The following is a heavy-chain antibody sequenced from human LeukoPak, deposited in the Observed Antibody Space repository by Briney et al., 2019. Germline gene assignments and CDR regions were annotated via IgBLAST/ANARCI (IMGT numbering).Heavy chain of an antibody. J-gene: IGHJ4*02. CDR1: GFTFSIHW. CDR2: ISSSGGYI. Sequence: GGSLRLSCAASGFTFSIHWMTWVRQAPGKGLEWVSTISSSGGYIYYADSVKGRFTISRDTAKNSLYLQMNSLRVEDTAVYNCARLRDTVTSASDYWGQGTLVTVSS. D-gene: IGHD4-17*01. CDR3: ARLRDTVTSASDY. V-gene: IGHV3-21*01.